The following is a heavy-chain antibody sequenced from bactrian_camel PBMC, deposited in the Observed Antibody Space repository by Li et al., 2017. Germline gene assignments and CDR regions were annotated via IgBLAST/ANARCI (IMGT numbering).Heavy chain of an antibody. V-gene: IGHV3S63*01. CDR3: AAGTTCLSLSRSYEYNT. Sequence: HVQLVESGGGTVQAGGSLRLSCKASGYTGDTNCMGWFRQSPGKERERVALITTYNGDTRYADSVKGRFTISEDSAKTAMYLQMNSLKPEDTAMYYCAAGTTCLSLSRSYEYNTWGRGTQVTVS. D-gene: IGHD1*01. J-gene: IGHJ4*01. CDR2: ITTYNGDT. CDR1: GYTGDTNC.